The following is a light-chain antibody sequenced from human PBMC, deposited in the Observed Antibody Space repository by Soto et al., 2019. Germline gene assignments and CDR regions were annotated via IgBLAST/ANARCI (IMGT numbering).Light chain of an antibody. J-gene: IGLJ3*02. Sequence: QSVLTQPASVSGSPGQSITISCTGTNTDVGAYNYVSWYQQHPGKAPKLMIYEVSNRPSGVSSRFSGSKSGNTASLTISGLQAEDEAVYHCSSYRNSDTHILFGGGTKLTVL. CDR3: SSYRNSDTHIL. V-gene: IGLV2-14*01. CDR1: NTDVGAYNY. CDR2: EVS.